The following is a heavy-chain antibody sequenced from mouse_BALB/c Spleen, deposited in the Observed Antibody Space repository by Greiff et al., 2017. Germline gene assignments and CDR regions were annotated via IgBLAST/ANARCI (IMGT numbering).Heavy chain of an antibody. CDR1: GYTFTSYT. J-gene: IGHJ3*01. CDR3: ARDLGAWFAY. D-gene: IGHD3-1*01. CDR2: INPSSGYT. Sequence: QVQLQQSAAELARPGASVKMSCKASGYTFTSYTMHWVKQRPGQGLEWIGYINPSSGYTEYNQKFKDKTTLTADKSSSTAYMQLSSLTSEDSAVYYCARDLGAWFAYWGQGTLVTVSA. V-gene: IGHV1-4*02.